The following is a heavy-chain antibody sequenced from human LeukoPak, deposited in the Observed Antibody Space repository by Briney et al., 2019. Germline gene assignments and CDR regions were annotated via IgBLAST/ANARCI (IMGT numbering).Heavy chain of an antibody. CDR1: GFTFSSYG. CDR3: AKVTLPTYYYYGMDV. Sequence: PGRSLRLSCAASGFTFSSYGMHWVRQAPGKGLEWVAVISYDGSNKYYADSVKGRFTISRDNSKNTLYLQMNSLRAEDTAVYYCAKVTLPTYYYYGMDVWGQGTTVTVSS. J-gene: IGHJ6*02. D-gene: IGHD2-21*02. V-gene: IGHV3-30*18. CDR2: ISYDGSNK.